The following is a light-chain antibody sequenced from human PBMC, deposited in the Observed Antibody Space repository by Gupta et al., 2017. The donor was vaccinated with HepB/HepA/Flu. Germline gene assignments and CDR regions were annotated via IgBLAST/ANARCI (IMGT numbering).Light chain of an antibody. V-gene: IGLV2-14*03. J-gene: IGLJ2*01. CDR3: GSYTRSSTWL. Sequence: QSALTQPASVSGSPGQSIAISCTGTSSDIGAYNSVSWYQQHPGKAPQLIIYDVNKRPSGVSNRFSGSKSGNTAFLIISGLQAEDEADYFCGSYTRSSTWLFGGGTKVTVL. CDR2: DVN. CDR1: SSDIGAYNS.